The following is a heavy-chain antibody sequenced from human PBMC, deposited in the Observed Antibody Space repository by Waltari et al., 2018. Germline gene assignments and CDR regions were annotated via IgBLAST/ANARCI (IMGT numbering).Heavy chain of an antibody. D-gene: IGHD3-16*01. V-gene: IGHV3-7*01. J-gene: IGHJ4*01. CDR2: IKEDGKWK. CDR3: LEDFVLGGFCPYY. Sequence: EVQLVESGGGLVLPGGSLRLSCAASGFTFSNYWMSWFRQAPGKGLEWVGNIKEDGKWKIYVDPKKGRFTIPKENRKDSLYLQMDHLGGEGTAMFYWLEDFVLGGFCPYYLGQGILVT. CDR1: GFTFSNYW.